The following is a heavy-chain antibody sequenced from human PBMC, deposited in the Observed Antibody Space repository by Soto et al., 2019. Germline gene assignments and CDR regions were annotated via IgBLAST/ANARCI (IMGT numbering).Heavy chain of an antibody. CDR1: GFSVSTGGVG. Sequence: SGPTLVNPTQTLTLTCTFSGFSVSTGGVGVGWIRQPPGKALEWLALIYWNDDKRYSPSLKSRLTITKDTSKNQVVLTMTNMDPVDTATYYCALSPPRGRYYDFWSGYYPNWFDPWGQGTLVTVSS. J-gene: IGHJ5*02. D-gene: IGHD3-3*01. CDR3: ALSPPRGRYYDFWSGYYPNWFDP. CDR2: IYWNDDK. V-gene: IGHV2-5*01.